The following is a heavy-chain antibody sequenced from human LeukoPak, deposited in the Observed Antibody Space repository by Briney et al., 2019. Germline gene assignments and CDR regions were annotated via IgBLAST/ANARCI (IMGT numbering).Heavy chain of an antibody. CDR3: ARVTHRSADAFDI. D-gene: IGHD1-14*01. Sequence: ASVQVSCKASGYTFTSYGINWVRRAPGEGREWMGWISGYNGNTNYVQKFQGRLTMTTDTSTSTACMELRSLRSDDTAVYYCARVTHRSADAFDIWGQGTMVTVSS. CDR2: ISGYNGNT. V-gene: IGHV1-18*01. CDR1: GYTFTSYG. J-gene: IGHJ3*02.